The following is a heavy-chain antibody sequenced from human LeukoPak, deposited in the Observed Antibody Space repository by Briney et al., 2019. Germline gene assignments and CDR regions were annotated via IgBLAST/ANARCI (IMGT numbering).Heavy chain of an antibody. J-gene: IGHJ4*02. Sequence: ASVKLSCRASGYTFTGYYIHWVRQAPGQGLEWMGWINANSGGTNYAQKFQGRVTMTRDTSISTAYMELSRLRSDDTAVYYCARGAYSSDLDYWGQGTLVTVSS. CDR1: GYTFTGYY. CDR3: ARGAYSSDLDY. CDR2: INANSGGT. D-gene: IGHD6-19*01. V-gene: IGHV1-2*02.